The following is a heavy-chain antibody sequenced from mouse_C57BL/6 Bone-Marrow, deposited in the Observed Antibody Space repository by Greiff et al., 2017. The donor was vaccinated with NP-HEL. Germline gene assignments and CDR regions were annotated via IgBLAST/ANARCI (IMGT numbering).Heavy chain of an antibody. CDR2: IYPNNGGN. CDR1: GYTFTDYY. Sequence: SGPELVKPGASVKMSCKASGYTFTDYYMHWVKQSHGKSLEWIGYIYPNNGGNGYNQKFKGKATLTVDKSSSTAYMELRSLTSEDSAVYYCARPTYYSNYVGFAYWGQGTLVTVSA. V-gene: IGHV1-34*01. D-gene: IGHD2-5*01. CDR3: ARPTYYSNYVGFAY. J-gene: IGHJ3*01.